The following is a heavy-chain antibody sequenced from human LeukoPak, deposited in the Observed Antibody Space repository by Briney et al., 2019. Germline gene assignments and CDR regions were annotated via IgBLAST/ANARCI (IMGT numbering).Heavy chain of an antibody. V-gene: IGHV3-7*01. Sequence: PGGSLRLSCAASGFTFSSYWMSWVRQAPGKGLEWVANIKQDGNEKYYVDSVKGQFTISRDNAKNSLYLQMNSLRAEDTAVYYCARAPTRGDFDYWGQGALVTVSS. CDR1: GFTFSSYW. CDR3: ARAPTRGDFDY. D-gene: IGHD1-1*01. J-gene: IGHJ4*02. CDR2: IKQDGNEK.